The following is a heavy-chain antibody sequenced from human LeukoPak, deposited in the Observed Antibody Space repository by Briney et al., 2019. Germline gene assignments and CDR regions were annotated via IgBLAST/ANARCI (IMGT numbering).Heavy chain of an antibody. J-gene: IGHJ5*02. CDR1: GGSISSYY. V-gene: IGHV4-59*01. D-gene: IGHD4-17*01. CDR3: ARTTPYYGDYVWFDP. Sequence: PSETLSLTCTVSGGSISSYYWSWIRQPPGKGLERIGYIYYSGSTNYNPSLKSRVTISVDTSKNQFSLKLNSVTAADTAVYYCARTTPYYGDYVWFDPWGQGTLVTVSS. CDR2: IYYSGST.